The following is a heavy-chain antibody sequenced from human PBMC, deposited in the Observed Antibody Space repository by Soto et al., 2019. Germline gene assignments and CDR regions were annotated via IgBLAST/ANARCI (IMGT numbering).Heavy chain of an antibody. CDR1: GYSFTGYW. V-gene: IGHV5-51*01. Sequence: GESLTISCKCSGYSFTGYWIGWVRQMPGKGLEWMGIIYPRDSDTRYSPSVEGQVTMSADKSVSTAYLQWSSLKASDTAMYYCARSTGSSSWYEYNWFDPWGQGTRVTVSS. D-gene: IGHD6-13*01. J-gene: IGHJ5*02. CDR2: IYPRDSDT. CDR3: ARSTGSSSWYEYNWFDP.